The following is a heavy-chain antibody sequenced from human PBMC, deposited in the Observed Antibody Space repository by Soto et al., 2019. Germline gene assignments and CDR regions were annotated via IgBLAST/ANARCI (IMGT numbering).Heavy chain of an antibody. J-gene: IGHJ4*02. D-gene: IGHD1-7*01. CDR3: AKGRTAGTTSWGY. V-gene: IGHV3-23*01. Sequence: EVQLLESGGGSVQPGGSLRLSCAASGFTFSSYAMSWVRQAPGKGLEWVSAISGSGGSTYYADSVKGRFTISRDNSKNTLYLQMNSLRAEDTAVYYCAKGRTAGTTSWGYWGQGTLVTVSS. CDR1: GFTFSSYA. CDR2: ISGSGGST.